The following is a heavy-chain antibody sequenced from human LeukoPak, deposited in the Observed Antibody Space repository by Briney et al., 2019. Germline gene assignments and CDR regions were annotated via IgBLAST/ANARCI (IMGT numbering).Heavy chain of an antibody. D-gene: IGHD5-12*01. CDR3: ARADIVATICFDY. J-gene: IGHJ4*02. CDR1: GYTFTSYA. V-gene: IGHV1-3*01. Sequence: ASVKVSCKASGYTFTSYAMHWVRQAPGQRLEWMGWINAGNGNTKYSQKFRGRVTITRDTSASTAYMEPSSLRSEDTAVYYCARADIVATICFDYWGQGTLVTVSS. CDR2: INAGNGNT.